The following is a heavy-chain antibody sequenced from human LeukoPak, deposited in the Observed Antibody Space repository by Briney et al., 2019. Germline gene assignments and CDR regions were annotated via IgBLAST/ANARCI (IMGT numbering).Heavy chain of an antibody. CDR3: SRGLHDYGDSNYYFDQ. CDR1: GFTYRNAW. J-gene: IGHJ4*02. CDR2: IKSKTDGGTT. Sequence: PGGSLRLSCAASGFTYRNAWMSWVRQAPGKGLEWVGRIKSKTDGGTTDYAAPVKGRFTISRDDAKSTAYLQMNSLEIEDTALYYCSRGLHDYGDSNYYFDQWGRGTQVTVSS. D-gene: IGHD4-17*01. V-gene: IGHV3-15*01.